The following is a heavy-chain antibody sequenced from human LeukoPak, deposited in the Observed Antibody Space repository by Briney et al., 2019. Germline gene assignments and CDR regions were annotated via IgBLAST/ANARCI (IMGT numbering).Heavy chain of an antibody. V-gene: IGHV3-48*01. CDR2: IGPSGTAI. Sequence: GGSLRLSCAASGFTFGSYAMNWVRQAPGGGLEWVSYIGPSGTAIYYADSVKGRFTVSRENGRNSLYLQMNSLRAEDTAGYYCAKGGAVSSKSITMVRGTRRYSYYMDVWAKGTTVTISS. J-gene: IGHJ6*03. CDR1: GFTFGSYA. CDR3: AKGGAVSSKSITMVRGTRRYSYYMDV. D-gene: IGHD3-10*01.